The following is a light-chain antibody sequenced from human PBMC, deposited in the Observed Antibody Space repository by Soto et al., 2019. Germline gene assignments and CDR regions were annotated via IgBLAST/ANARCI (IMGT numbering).Light chain of an antibody. CDR2: DIT. Sequence: QSALTQPRSVSGSPGQSVTISCTGTSSDVGGYNYVSWYQQHPGIAPQLIIYDITKRPSGVRDRFSGSKSGNTASLTISGLQAEDEADYYCCSYAGRYSWVFGGGTKLTVL. V-gene: IGLV2-11*01. CDR1: SSDVGGYNY. CDR3: CSYAGRYSWV. J-gene: IGLJ3*02.